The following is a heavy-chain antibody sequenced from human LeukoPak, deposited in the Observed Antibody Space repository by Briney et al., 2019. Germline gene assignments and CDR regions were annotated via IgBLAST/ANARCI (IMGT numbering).Heavy chain of an antibody. CDR1: GFTFSSYG. Sequence: GSLRLSCAASGFTFSSYGMHWVRQAPGKGLEWVAVISYDGSNKYYADSVKGRFTISRDNSKNTLYLQMNSLRAEDTAVYYCATKTVGASYFDYWGQGTLVTVSS. CDR2: ISYDGSNK. V-gene: IGHV3-30*03. J-gene: IGHJ4*02. CDR3: ATKTVGASYFDY. D-gene: IGHD1-26*01.